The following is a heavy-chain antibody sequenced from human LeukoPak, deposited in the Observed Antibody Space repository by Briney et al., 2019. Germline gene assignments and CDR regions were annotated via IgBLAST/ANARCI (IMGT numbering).Heavy chain of an antibody. Sequence: ASLKVSCKASGYTFTGYYMHWVRQTPGQGLEWMGWINPNSGGTNYAQKFQGRVTMTRDTSISIAYMELSRLRSDETAVYYCARDQRQLGYYYYYMDVWGKGATVTVSS. V-gene: IGHV1-2*02. J-gene: IGHJ6*03. CDR2: INPNSGGT. D-gene: IGHD6-6*01. CDR3: ARDQRQLGYYYYYMDV. CDR1: GYTFTGYY.